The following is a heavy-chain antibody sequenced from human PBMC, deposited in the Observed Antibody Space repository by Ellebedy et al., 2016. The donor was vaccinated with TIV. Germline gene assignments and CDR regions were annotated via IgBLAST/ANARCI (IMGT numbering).Heavy chain of an antibody. D-gene: IGHD2-15*01. CDR2: IKGDGSST. CDR3: ASETLLGVPCRGGSCYHDY. Sequence: GESLKISCAASGFTFSSKWMHWVRQAPGKGLVWVSRIKGDGSSTSYADSVKGRFTISRDNAKNTLYLQMSSLRVEDTAVYYCASETLLGVPCRGGSCYHDYWGQGTLVTVSS. J-gene: IGHJ4*02. CDR1: GFTFSSKW. V-gene: IGHV3-74*01.